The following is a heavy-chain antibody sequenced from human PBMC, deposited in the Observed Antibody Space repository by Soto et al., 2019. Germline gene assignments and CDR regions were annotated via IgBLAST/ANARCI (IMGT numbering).Heavy chain of an antibody. D-gene: IGHD5-12*01. CDR2: INHSGST. CDR3: ARARGLNWFDP. CDR1: GGNFSGYY. V-gene: IGHV4-34*01. Sequence: PSETQSLTCAVYGGNFSGYYWSWIRQPPGKGLEWIGEINHSGSTNYNPSLKSRVTISVDTSKNQFSLKLSSVTAADTAVYYCARARGLNWFDPWGQGTLVTVSS. J-gene: IGHJ5*02.